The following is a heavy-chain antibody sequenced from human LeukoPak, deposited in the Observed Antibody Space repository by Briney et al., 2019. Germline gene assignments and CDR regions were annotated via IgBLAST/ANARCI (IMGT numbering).Heavy chain of an antibody. D-gene: IGHD2-21*02. Sequence: SETLSLTCTVSGGSISSYYWSWIRQPPGKGLEWIGEINHSGSTNYNPSLKSRVTISVDTSKNQFSLKVTSVTAADTALYYCTRDVGGDRVHDHWGPGTLVTVSS. CDR2: INHSGST. V-gene: IGHV4-34*01. CDR1: GGSISSYY. J-gene: IGHJ4*02. CDR3: TRDVGGDRVHDH.